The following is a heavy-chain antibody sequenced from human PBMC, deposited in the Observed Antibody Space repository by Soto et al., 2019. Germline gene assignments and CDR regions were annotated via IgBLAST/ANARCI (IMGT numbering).Heavy chain of an antibody. CDR3: ARLTHSSGWYYYFDY. D-gene: IGHD3-22*01. CDR1: GGTFSSYA. Sequence: ASVKVSCKASGGTFSSYAISWVRQAPGQGLEWMGGIIPIFGTANYAQKFQGRVTITADKSTSTAYMELSSLRSEDTAVYYCARLTHSSGWYYYFDYWGQGTLVTVSS. CDR2: IIPIFGTA. J-gene: IGHJ4*02. V-gene: IGHV1-69*06.